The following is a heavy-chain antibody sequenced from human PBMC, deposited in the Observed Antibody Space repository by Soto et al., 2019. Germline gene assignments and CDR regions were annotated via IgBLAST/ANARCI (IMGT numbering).Heavy chain of an antibody. J-gene: IGHJ6*02. D-gene: IGHD2-2*01. CDR3: ARPRYCSSTSCYEYGMDV. Sequence: SVKVSCKASGGTFSSYAISWVRQAPGQGLEWMGGIIPIFGTANYAQKFQGRVTITADESTSTAYMELSSLRSEDTAVYYCARPRYCSSTSCYEYGMDVWGQGTTVTVSS. CDR2: IIPIFGTA. CDR1: GGTFSSYA. V-gene: IGHV1-69*13.